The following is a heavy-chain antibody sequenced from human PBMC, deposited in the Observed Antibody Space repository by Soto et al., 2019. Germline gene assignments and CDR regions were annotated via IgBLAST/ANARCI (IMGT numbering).Heavy chain of an antibody. CDR1: GGSFSGYY. J-gene: IGHJ6*03. D-gene: IGHD2-15*01. CDR2: INHSGST. CDR3: ARGHLGYSSGGSCPGGYYYYMDV. V-gene: IGHV4-34*01. Sequence: QVQLQQWGAGLLKPSETLSLTCAVYGGSFSGYYWSWIRQPPGKGLEWIGEINHSGSTNYNPSLKSRVTISVDTSKNQFSLKLSSVTAADTAVYYCARGHLGYSSGGSCPGGYYYYMDVWGKGTTVTVSS.